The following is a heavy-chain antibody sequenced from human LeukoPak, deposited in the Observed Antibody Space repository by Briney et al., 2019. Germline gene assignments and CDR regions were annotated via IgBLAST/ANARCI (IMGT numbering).Heavy chain of an antibody. D-gene: IGHD4-23*01. CDR1: GGSITRSSFY. CDR2: MYYSGST. Sequence: SETLSLTCTVSGGSITRSSFYWGWIRQPPGKGLEWIGSMYYSGSTYYSPSLRSRVTISVDTSRNHFSLRLRSVTAADTAVYYCARGRDGNPFNDAFDIWGQGTMVTVSS. CDR3: ARGRDGNPFNDAFDI. V-gene: IGHV4-39*02. J-gene: IGHJ3*02.